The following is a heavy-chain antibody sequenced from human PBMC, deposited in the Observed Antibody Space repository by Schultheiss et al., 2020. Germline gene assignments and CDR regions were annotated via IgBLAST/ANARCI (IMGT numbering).Heavy chain of an antibody. CDR3: ARPQSFRGYSHDPDYFDD. D-gene: IGHD6-25*01. CDR2: INAGNGNT. V-gene: IGHV1-3*01. Sequence: ASVKVSCKASGYTFTSYAMHWVRQAPGQRLEWMGWINAGNGNTKYSQKFQGRVTITRDTSASTAYMELSSLRSEDTAVYYCARPQSFRGYSHDPDYFDDWGQGTRVTVSS. CDR1: GYTFTSYA. J-gene: IGHJ4*02.